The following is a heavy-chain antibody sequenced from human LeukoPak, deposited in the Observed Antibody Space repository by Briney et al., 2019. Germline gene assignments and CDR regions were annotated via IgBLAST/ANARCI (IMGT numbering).Heavy chain of an antibody. Sequence: SETLSLTCTVSGASIDSDNHYWSWTRQSPGKGLEWLGSYHSGSTDYSPSLRSRVTMSVDTSKNQFSLKVNSVTAADTAVYYCARDQHYSWFYYWGQGTLVTVSS. CDR1: GASIDSDNHY. D-gene: IGHD4-11*01. J-gene: IGHJ4*02. CDR2: YHSGST. CDR3: ARDQHYSWFYY. V-gene: IGHV4-30-4*01.